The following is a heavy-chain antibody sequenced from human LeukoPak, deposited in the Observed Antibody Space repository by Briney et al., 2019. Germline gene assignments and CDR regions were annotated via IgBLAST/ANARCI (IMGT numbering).Heavy chain of an antibody. CDR1: GYTFTSYD. CDR3: ARVRGIYQDASDI. Sequence: ASVKVSCKASGYTFTSYDINWVRQATGQGLEWMGWMNPNSGNTGYAQKFQGRVTMTRDTSISTAYMEVSSLRSEDTAVYYCARVRGIYQDASDIWGQGTMVTVSS. D-gene: IGHD2-2*01. V-gene: IGHV1-8*01. J-gene: IGHJ3*02. CDR2: MNPNSGNT.